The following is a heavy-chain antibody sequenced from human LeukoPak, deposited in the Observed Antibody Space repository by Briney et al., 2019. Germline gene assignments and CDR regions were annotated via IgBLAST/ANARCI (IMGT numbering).Heavy chain of an antibody. CDR1: GFPFTNFP. CDR3: ARVLPTVTQLLFDY. Sequence: PGGPLNFSGAPSGFPFTNFPMSWSRQAPGKGLDWVSSISSSSSYIYYADSVKGRFTISRDNAKNSLYLQMNSLRAEDTAVYYCARVLPTVTQLLFDYWGQGTLVTVSS. D-gene: IGHD4-17*01. J-gene: IGHJ4*02. CDR2: ISSSSSYI. V-gene: IGHV3-21*01.